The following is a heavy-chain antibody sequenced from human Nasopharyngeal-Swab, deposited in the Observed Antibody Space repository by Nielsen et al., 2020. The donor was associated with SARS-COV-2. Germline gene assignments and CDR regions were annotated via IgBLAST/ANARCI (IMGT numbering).Heavy chain of an antibody. CDR2: IYRHGNT. V-gene: IGHV4-4*02. J-gene: IGHJ4*02. D-gene: IGHD2-21*02. Sequence: WIRQPPGKGLEWIGEIYRHGNTNYNPSLKSRVTISVDKSKNQFSLSLRSVTAADTAVYYCARDVGDLSVFFDFWGQGTPVTVSS. CDR3: ARDVGDLSVFFDF.